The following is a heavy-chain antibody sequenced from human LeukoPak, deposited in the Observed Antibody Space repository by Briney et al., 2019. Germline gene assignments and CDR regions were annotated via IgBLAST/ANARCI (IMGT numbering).Heavy chain of an antibody. CDR3: ARAGLRFLADFDY. CDR2: ISAYNGNT. V-gene: IGHV1-18*04. CDR1: GYTFTSYY. Sequence: APVRVSCKASGYTFTSYYMHWVRQAPGQGLEWMGWISAYNGNTNYAQKLQGRVTMTTDTSTSTAYMELRSLRSDDTAVYYCARAGLRFLADFDYWGQGTLVTVSS. J-gene: IGHJ4*02. D-gene: IGHD3-3*01.